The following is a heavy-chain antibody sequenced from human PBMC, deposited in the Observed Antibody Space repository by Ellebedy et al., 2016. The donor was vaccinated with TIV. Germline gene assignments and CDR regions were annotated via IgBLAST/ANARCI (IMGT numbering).Heavy chain of an antibody. V-gene: IGHV3-48*02. D-gene: IGHD5-18*01. J-gene: IGHJ2*01. CDR3: ARDGAYKYDTYWYFDL. CDR1: GFTFSNSN. Sequence: GESLKISCEASGFTFSNSNLNWVRQAPGKGLEWVSYISTGSRNIYYADSVKGRFTISRDNAKNSLYLHMNSLRDEDTAVYYCARDGAYKYDTYWYFDLWGRGTLVTVSS. CDR2: ISTGSRNI.